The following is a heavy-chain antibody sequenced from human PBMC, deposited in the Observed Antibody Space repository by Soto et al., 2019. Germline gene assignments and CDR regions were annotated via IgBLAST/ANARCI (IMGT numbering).Heavy chain of an antibody. CDR3: ARDQGYYGSGSFIDY. CDR1: GFTFSSYA. CDR2: ISSNGGST. Sequence: GGSLRLSCAASGFTFSSYAMHWVRQAPGKGLEYVSAISSNGGSTYYANSVKGRFTISRDNSKNTLYLQMGSLRAEDMAVYYCARDQGYYGSGSFIDYWGQGTLVTVSS. V-gene: IGHV3-64*01. D-gene: IGHD3-10*01. J-gene: IGHJ4*02.